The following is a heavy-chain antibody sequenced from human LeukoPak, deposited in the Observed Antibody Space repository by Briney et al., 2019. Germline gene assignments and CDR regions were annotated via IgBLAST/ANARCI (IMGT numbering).Heavy chain of an antibody. J-gene: IGHJ4*02. V-gene: IGHV1-69*13. Sequence: ASVKVSCKASGGTFSSYAISWVRQAPGQGLEWMEGIIPIFGTANYAQKFQGRVTITADESTSTAYMELSSLRSEDTAVYYCARHTRETYYYDSSGYLAMWGQGTLVTVSS. CDR2: IIPIFGTA. CDR1: GGTFSSYA. CDR3: ARHTRETYYYDSSGYLAM. D-gene: IGHD3-22*01.